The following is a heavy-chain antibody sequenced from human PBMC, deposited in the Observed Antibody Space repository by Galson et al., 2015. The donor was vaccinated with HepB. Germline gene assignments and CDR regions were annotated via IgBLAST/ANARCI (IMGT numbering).Heavy chain of an antibody. Sequence: SLRLSCAASGFTFRSYSMNWVCQAPGKGLEWVSSISSSSSYIYYADSVKGRFTITRDNAKNSLYLQMNSLRAEDTAVYYCARGMDGYNSWDIDYWGQGTLFTVSS. CDR3: ARGMDGYNSWDIDY. D-gene: IGHD5-24*01. CDR2: ISSSSSYI. CDR1: GFTFRSYS. V-gene: IGHV3-21*01. J-gene: IGHJ4*02.